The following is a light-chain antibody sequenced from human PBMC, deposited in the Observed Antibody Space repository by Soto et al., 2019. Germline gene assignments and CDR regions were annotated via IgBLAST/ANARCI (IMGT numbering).Light chain of an antibody. CDR1: QSVSSN. CDR2: GAS. J-gene: IGKJ2*01. CDR3: QQYNNLPPMYT. Sequence: EIVMTQSPATLSVSPGERATLSCRSSQSVSSNLAWYQQKPGQAPRLLVYGASTRATGIPARFSGSGSGTAVTRTISSLQSEDFAVYYCQQYNNLPPMYTFGQGTKLEIK. V-gene: IGKV3-15*01.